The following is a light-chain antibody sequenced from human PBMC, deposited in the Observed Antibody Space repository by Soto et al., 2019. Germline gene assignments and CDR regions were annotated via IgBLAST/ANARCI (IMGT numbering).Light chain of an antibody. CDR3: QQYSSAPLT. CDR1: QSISSNF. J-gene: IGKJ1*01. V-gene: IGKV3-20*01. Sequence: EVVLTQSPDTLSLSVGERASLSCRASQSISSNFLAWYQQKPGQAPRLLIYSASTRATGVPDRFSGSGSGTHFTLTITRLEPEDFAVYYCQQYSSAPLTFGQGTKVDIK. CDR2: SAS.